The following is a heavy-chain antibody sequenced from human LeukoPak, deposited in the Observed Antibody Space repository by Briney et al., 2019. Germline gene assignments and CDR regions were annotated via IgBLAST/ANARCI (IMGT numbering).Heavy chain of an antibody. Sequence: ASVNVSCKSSGYTFTGYYMHWMRLAPGQGLELMGWINPNSGGTNYAQKFQGRVTMTRDTYISTAYMELSRLRSDDTAVYYCARGIRGNIAALGYWGQGTLVTVSS. CDR1: GYTFTGYY. D-gene: IGHD6-6*01. CDR3: ARGIRGNIAALGY. CDR2: INPNSGGT. J-gene: IGHJ4*02. V-gene: IGHV1-2*02.